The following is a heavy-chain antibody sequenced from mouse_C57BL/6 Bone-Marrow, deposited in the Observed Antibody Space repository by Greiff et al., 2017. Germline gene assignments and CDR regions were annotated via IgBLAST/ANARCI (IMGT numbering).Heavy chain of an antibody. J-gene: IGHJ2*01. V-gene: IGHV1-63*01. CDR3: ARWKVTDSSGYMNYFDY. CDR2: IYPGGGYT. D-gene: IGHD3-2*02. CDR1: GYTFTNYW. Sequence: QVQLQQSGAELVRPGTSVKMSCKASGYTFTNYWIGWAKQRPGHGLEWIGDIYPGGGYTNYNEKFKGKATLTADKSSSTAYMQFSSLTSEDSAIYYCARWKVTDSSGYMNYFDYWGQGTTLTVSS.